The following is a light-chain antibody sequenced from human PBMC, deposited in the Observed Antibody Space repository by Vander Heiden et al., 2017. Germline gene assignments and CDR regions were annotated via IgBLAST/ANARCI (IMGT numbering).Light chain of an antibody. CDR2: GNS. J-gene: IGLJ3*02. Sequence: QSVLTQPPSVSGAPGPRVTISCTGSSSNIGAGYDVHWYQQLPGTAPNLLSYGNSNRPSGVPDRFSGSKSGTSASPAITGLQAEEEADYYCQSYDSSLSGNWVFGGGTKLTGL. CDR1: SSNIGAGYD. CDR3: QSYDSSLSGNWV. V-gene: IGLV1-40*01.